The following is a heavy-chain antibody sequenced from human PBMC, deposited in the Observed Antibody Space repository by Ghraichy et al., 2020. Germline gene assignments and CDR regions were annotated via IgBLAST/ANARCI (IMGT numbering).Heavy chain of an antibody. J-gene: IGHJ6*02. CDR1: GGSVSSGIYY. D-gene: IGHD3-3*01. V-gene: IGHV4-61*01. CDR3: ARESSGAYDFPYYHYGMDV. CDR2: IHYSGST. Sequence: SETLSLTCTVSGGSVSSGIYYWTWIRQPPGKGLEWIGYIHYSGSTNFNPSLKSRVTMSVDTSKNQFSLKLSSVTAADTAVYYFARESSGAYDFPYYHYGMDVWGQGTTVSVS.